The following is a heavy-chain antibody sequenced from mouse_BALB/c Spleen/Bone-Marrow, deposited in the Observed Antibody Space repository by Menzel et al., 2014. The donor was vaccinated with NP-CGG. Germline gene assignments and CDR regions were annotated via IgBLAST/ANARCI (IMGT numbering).Heavy chain of an antibody. J-gene: IGHJ3*01. D-gene: IGHD1-1*01. Sequence: EVKLVESGGDLVKPGGSLKLSCAAPGFTFSNYALSWVRQTPEKRLEWVASISTGGSTYYIDSVKGRFTISRDSARNILYLQMSSLRSEDTAMYYCARNYYGSFAYWGQGTLVTVSA. CDR2: ISTGGST. CDR3: ARNYYGSFAY. CDR1: GFTFSNYA. V-gene: IGHV5-6-5*01.